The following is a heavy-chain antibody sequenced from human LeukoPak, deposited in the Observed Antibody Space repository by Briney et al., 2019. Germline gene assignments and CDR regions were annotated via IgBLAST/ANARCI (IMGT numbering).Heavy chain of an antibody. CDR3: ATDPCIADKYNWFDP. V-gene: IGHV1-69-2*01. CDR1: GYTFTDYY. CDR2: VDPEDGET. Sequence: ASVKVSCKVSGYTFTDYYMHWVQQAPGKGLEWMGLVDPEDGETIYAEKFQGRVTITADTSTDTAYMELSSLRSEDTAVYYCATDPCIADKYNWFDPWGQGTLVTVSS. D-gene: IGHD6-13*01. J-gene: IGHJ5*02.